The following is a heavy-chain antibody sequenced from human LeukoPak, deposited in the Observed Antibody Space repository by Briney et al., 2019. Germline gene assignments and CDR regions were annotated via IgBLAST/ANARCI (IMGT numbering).Heavy chain of an antibody. CDR1: GFTFSSYG. J-gene: IGHJ4*02. Sequence: PGGSLRLSCAASGFTFSSYGMHWVRQAPGKGLEWVAFIRYDGSNKYYADSVKGRFTISRDNSKNTLYLQMNSLRAEDTAVYYCAKDLGVNRYDFWSGYYVDYWGQGTLVTVSS. D-gene: IGHD3-3*01. CDR2: IRYDGSNK. CDR3: AKDLGVNRYDFWSGYYVDY. V-gene: IGHV3-30*02.